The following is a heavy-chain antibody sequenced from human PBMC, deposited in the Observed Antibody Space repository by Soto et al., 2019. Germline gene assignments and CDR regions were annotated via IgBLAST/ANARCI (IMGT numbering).Heavy chain of an antibody. Sequence: QVQLQQWGAGLLKPSETLSLTCAVYGGSFSGYYWTWIRQPPGTGLEWIGEINHSGSTNYNPSLKSRVTISVDTSKIQFSLKLTSVTAADTAVYYCARDKITGSFDYWGQGTLVTVSS. D-gene: IGHD2-8*02. V-gene: IGHV4-34*01. CDR1: GGSFSGYY. CDR3: ARDKITGSFDY. J-gene: IGHJ4*02. CDR2: INHSGST.